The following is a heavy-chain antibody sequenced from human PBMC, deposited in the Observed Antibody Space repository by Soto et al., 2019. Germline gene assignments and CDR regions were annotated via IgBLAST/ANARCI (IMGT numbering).Heavy chain of an antibody. CDR2: IKSKTDGGTT. CDR1: GFTFSNAW. CDR3: TTEYSGIYGMDV. J-gene: IGHJ6*02. D-gene: IGHD6-13*01. Sequence: PGWSLRLSCAASGFTFSNAWMSWVRQAPGKGLEWVGRIKSKTDGGTTDYAAPVKGRFTISRDDSKNTLYLQMDSLKTEDTAVYYCTTEYSGIYGMDVWGQGTTVTVSS. V-gene: IGHV3-15*05.